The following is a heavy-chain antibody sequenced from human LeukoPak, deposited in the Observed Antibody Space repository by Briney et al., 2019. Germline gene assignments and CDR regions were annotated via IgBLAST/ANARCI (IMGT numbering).Heavy chain of an antibody. CDR1: GFTFSSYA. Sequence: GGSLRLSCAASGFTFSSYAMSWVRQAPGKGLEWVSAISGSGSSTYYADSVKGRFTISRDNSKNTLYLQMSSLRAEDTAVYYCAKSSDYYDSSGYFDYWGQGTLVTVSS. D-gene: IGHD3-22*01. CDR3: AKSSDYYDSSGYFDY. V-gene: IGHV3-23*01. J-gene: IGHJ4*02. CDR2: ISGSGSST.